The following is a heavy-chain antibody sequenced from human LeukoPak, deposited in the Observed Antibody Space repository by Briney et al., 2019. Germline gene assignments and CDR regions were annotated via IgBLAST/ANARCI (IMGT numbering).Heavy chain of an antibody. CDR3: AREGVGIKDLDY. V-gene: IGHV3-21*01. D-gene: IGHD1-26*01. Sequence: TGGSLRLSCAASGFTFTNYAMSWVRQAPGKGLEWVSSIEKTGSYVYHVDSVRGRFTISRDNAKNSLYLQMNSLRAEDTAVYYCAREGVGIKDLDYWGQGTLVTVSS. CDR2: IEKTGSYV. J-gene: IGHJ4*02. CDR1: GFTFTNYA.